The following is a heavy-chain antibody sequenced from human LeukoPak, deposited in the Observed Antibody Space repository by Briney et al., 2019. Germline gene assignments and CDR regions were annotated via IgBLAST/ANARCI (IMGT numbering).Heavy chain of an antibody. D-gene: IGHD2-2*01. Sequence: ASVKVSCKASGYTFTSYGISWVRQAPGQGLEWMGWNSAYNGNTNYAQKLQGRVTMTTDTSTSTAYMELRSLRSDDTAVYYCARACSSTSCYWFDYRGQGTLVTVSS. CDR2: NSAYNGNT. CDR1: GYTFTSYG. CDR3: ARACSSTSCYWFDY. V-gene: IGHV1-18*01. J-gene: IGHJ4*02.